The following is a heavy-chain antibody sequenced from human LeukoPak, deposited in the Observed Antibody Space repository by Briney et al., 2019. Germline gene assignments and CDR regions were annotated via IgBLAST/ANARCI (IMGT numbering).Heavy chain of an antibody. D-gene: IGHD4/OR15-4a*01. Sequence: PGGSLRLSCSASGFSFSTSAMHWVRQAPGRGPQFVSAITTNGRSTYYADSVKGRFTISRDNSKSTLDLQMSSLRAEDTAVYCCVRDLTWGQGTLVTVSS. V-gene: IGHV3-64D*06. CDR1: GFSFSTSA. J-gene: IGHJ4*02. CDR2: ITTNGRST. CDR3: VRDLT.